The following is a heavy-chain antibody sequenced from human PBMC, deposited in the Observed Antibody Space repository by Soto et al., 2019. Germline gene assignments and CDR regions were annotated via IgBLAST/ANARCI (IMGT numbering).Heavy chain of an antibody. Sequence: SETLSLTCTVSGGSISSYYWSWIRQPPGKGLEWIGYIYYSGSTNYNPSLKSRVTISVDTSKNQFSLKLSSVTAADTAVYYCARDHDYVWGIYRYGPPRDYIMDVWGQGTTVTVSS. CDR2: IYYSGST. CDR3: ARDHDYVWGIYRYGPPRDYIMDV. D-gene: IGHD3-16*02. V-gene: IGHV4-59*01. J-gene: IGHJ6*02. CDR1: GGSISSYY.